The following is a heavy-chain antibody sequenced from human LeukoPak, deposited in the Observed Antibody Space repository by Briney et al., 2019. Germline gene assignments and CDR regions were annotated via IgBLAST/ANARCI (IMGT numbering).Heavy chain of an antibody. J-gene: IGHJ3*02. D-gene: IGHD3-22*01. CDR2: IYSGGST. Sequence: GGSLRLSCAASGFTVSSNYMSWVRQAPGKGLEWVSVIYSGGSTYYADSVKGRFTISRDNSKNTLYLQMNSLRAEDTAVYYCARGIKYYYDSWGDFDIWGQGTMVTVSS. CDR3: ARGIKYYYDSWGDFDI. CDR1: GFTVSSNY. V-gene: IGHV3-53*01.